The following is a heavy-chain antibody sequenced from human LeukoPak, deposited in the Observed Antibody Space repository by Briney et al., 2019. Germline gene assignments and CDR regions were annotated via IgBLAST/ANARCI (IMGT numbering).Heavy chain of an antibody. J-gene: IGHJ4*02. CDR1: GFTFSSYR. V-gene: IGHV3-21*01. Sequence: GGSLRLSCAASGFTFSSYRMNWVRQAPGKGLEWVSSISSSGSYIYYADSVKGRFTISRDNAKNSLYLQMNSLRAEDTAVYYCARDFIVVVPAANYFDYWGQGTLVTVSS. CDR2: ISSSGSYI. D-gene: IGHD2-2*01. CDR3: ARDFIVVVPAANYFDY.